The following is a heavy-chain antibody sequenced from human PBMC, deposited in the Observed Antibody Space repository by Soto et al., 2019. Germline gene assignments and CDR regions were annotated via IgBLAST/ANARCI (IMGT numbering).Heavy chain of an antibody. Sequence: QVQLVQSGAEVKKPGASVKVSCKASGYTFTSYGISWVRQAPGQGLEWMGWISAYNGNTNYAQKLQGRVTMTTDTXTXXAYMELRSLRADETAVYYCARSGAATIGPFDGMDVWGPGTTVTVSS. V-gene: IGHV1-18*01. CDR2: ISAYNGNT. CDR1: GYTFTSYG. J-gene: IGHJ6*02. D-gene: IGHD5-12*01. CDR3: ARSGAATIGPFDGMDV.